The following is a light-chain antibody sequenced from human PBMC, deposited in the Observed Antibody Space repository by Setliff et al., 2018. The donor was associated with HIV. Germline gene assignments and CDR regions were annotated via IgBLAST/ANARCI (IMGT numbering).Light chain of an antibody. CDR3: TSYTSSSTLYV. CDR1: SGDVGAYNY. V-gene: IGLV2-14*01. CDR2: DVS. J-gene: IGLJ1*01. Sequence: QSTLTQPASVSGSPGQSITISCTGTSGDVGAYNYVSWYQQHPGKAPRLIIYDVSDRPSGVSNRFSGSKSGNTASLTISGLQAEDEADYYCTSYTSSSTLYVFGTGTKVTVL.